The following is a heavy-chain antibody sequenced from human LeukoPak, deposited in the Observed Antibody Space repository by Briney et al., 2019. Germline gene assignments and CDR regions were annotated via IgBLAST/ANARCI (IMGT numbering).Heavy chain of an antibody. CDR3: ARGITMAN. CDR2: IKQDGSER. Sequence: GGSLRLSCAVSGFTFSNWMSWVRRAPAKGLEWVANIKQDGSERDYVDSVKGQFTISRDDAKNSLYLQMNSLRAEDTAVYYCARGITMANWGQGTLVTVSS. CDR1: GFTFSNW. J-gene: IGHJ4*02. V-gene: IGHV3-7*04. D-gene: IGHD3-10*01.